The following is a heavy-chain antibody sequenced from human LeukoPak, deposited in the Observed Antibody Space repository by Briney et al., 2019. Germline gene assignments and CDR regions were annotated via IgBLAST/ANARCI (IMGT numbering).Heavy chain of an antibody. D-gene: IGHD2-2*01. CDR3: ASLACSSTSCYDVEGRYYYYYYMDV. CDR1: GYTFTGYY. J-gene: IGHJ6*03. Sequence: GASVKVSCKASGYTFTGYYMHWVRQAPGQGLEWMGWINPNSGGTNYAQKFQGRVTMTRDTSISTAYMELSRLRSDDTAVYYCASLACSSTSCYDVEGRYYYYYYMDVWGKGTTVTVSS. V-gene: IGHV1-2*02. CDR2: INPNSGGT.